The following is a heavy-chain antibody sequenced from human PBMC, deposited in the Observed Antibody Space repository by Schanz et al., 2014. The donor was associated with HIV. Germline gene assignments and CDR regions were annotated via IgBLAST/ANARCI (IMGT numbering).Heavy chain of an antibody. CDR2: ISSTGSMI. D-gene: IGHD3-9*01. V-gene: IGHV3-48*02. CDR1: GITFTNAW. CDR3: ARDNEERDIWTGNYYYYGMDV. J-gene: IGHJ6*02. Sequence: EVQLVESGGDLVNPGGSLRLSCAASGITFTNAWMNWVRQAPGKGLEWVSYISSTGSMIYYADSVKGRFTVSRDNAKNSLYLQMNSLRDEDTAVYYCARDNEERDIWTGNYYYYGMDVWGQGTTVTVAS.